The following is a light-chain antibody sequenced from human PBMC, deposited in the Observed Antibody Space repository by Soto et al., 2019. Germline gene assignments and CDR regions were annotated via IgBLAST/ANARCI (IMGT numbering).Light chain of an antibody. V-gene: IGLV2-14*01. CDR2: EVT. Sequence: QSALTQPASVSGSPGQSITISCTGTISDVGGHGYVSWYQQHPGKAPKLMIYEVTYRPSGVSDRFSGSKSGNTASLTISGLQAEEEADYYCFSFTSHNRHYVFGTGTKLTVL. CDR1: ISDVGGHGY. CDR3: FSFTSHNRHYV. J-gene: IGLJ1*01.